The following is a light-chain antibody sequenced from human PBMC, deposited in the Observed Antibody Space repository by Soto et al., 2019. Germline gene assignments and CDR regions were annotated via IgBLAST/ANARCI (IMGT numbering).Light chain of an antibody. V-gene: IGKV3-20*01. CDR3: QQYDSSPVT. CDR2: GAS. Sequence: EFVLTQSPATLSLSSGERATLSCRASQSVTNKYLAWYQQKPGQAPRLLIYGASRRATGIPDRFSGSGSGTDFTLTISRLEPEDFAVYYCQQYDSSPVTFGQGTKLEIK. CDR1: QSVTNKY. J-gene: IGKJ2*01.